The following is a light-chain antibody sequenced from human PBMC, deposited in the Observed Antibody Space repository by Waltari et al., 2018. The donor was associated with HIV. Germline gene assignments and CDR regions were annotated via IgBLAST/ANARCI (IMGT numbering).Light chain of an antibody. V-gene: IGKV3-20*01. CDR3: QQYGSSPLT. J-gene: IGKJ4*01. CDR2: GAS. CDR1: QSVSSSY. Sequence: IVLPQSPGTLSLSPGKIAHLPCRASQSVSSSYLAWYQQKPGQAPRLLIYGASSRATGIPDRFSGSGSGTDFTLTISRLEPEDFAVYYCQQYGSSPLTFGGGTKVEIK.